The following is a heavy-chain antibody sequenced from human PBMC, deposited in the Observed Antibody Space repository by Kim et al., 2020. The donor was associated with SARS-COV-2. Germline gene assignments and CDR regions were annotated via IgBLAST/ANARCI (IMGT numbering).Heavy chain of an antibody. V-gene: IGHV1-46*01. J-gene: IGHJ4*02. CDR1: VYTFTTSY. CDR2: INPSGGST. Sequence: ASVKVSCKASVYTFTTSYIHWVRQAPGQGLERMGIINPSGGSTNYAQTFQGRVTMTRDTSTRTVYMELSSLRYEDTAVYYFGREVSVNLSFEVDYWGRG. CDR3: GREVSVNLSFEVDY. D-gene: IGHD3-16*01.